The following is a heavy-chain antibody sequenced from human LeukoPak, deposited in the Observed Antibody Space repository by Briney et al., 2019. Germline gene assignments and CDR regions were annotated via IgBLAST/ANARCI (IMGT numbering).Heavy chain of an antibody. CDR1: GYSFTSYW. Sequence: GASLKISCKGSGYSFTSYWIGWVRQMPGKGLEWMGIIYPGDSDTRHSPSFQGQVTISADKSIRTAYLQWSSLKASDTAMYYCARQGEQLVQKDAFDIWGQGTVVTVSS. J-gene: IGHJ3*02. CDR2: IYPGDSDT. D-gene: IGHD6-6*01. CDR3: ARQGEQLVQKDAFDI. V-gene: IGHV5-51*01.